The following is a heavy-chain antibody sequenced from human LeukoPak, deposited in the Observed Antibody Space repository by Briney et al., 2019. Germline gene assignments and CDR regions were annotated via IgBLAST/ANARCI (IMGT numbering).Heavy chain of an antibody. CDR3: ARLPLNYYDSSGYYLIGY. Sequence: SETLSLTCAVSGYSISSGYYWGWIRQPPGKGLEWIGSIYHSGSTYYNPSLKSRVTISVDTSKNQFSLKLSSVTAADTAVYYCARLPLNYYDSSGYYLIGYWGQGTLVTVSS. CDR1: GYSISSGYY. V-gene: IGHV4-38-2*01. D-gene: IGHD3-22*01. CDR2: IYHSGST. J-gene: IGHJ4*02.